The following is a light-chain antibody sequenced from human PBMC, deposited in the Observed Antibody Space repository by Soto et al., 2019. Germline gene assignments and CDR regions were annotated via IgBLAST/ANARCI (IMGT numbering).Light chain of an antibody. J-gene: IGKJ1*01. V-gene: IGKV1-5*03. Sequence: DIQMTQSPSTLSASPGERATITCRASQSISSWFAWYQQKPGQAPKLLLYEASSLESGVPSRFSGSGSGTEFTLTISSLQPDDFATYYCQQYSSYSVTFGQGTKVDIK. CDR2: EAS. CDR3: QQYSSYSVT. CDR1: QSISSW.